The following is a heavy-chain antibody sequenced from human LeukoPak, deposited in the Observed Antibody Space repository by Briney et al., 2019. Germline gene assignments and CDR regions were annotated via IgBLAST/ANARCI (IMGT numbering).Heavy chain of an antibody. CDR1: GDFISSYSYY. D-gene: IGHD2-21*01. CDR3: ARESGDTRTVNSFDF. J-gene: IGHJ4*01. Sequence: SETLSLTCTVSGDFISSYSYYWAWIRQPPGKGLEWIGSILFRGATYYNPSLKPRIIMSVDTSQNHFSLKLTSVTAADTAVYFCARESGDTRTVNSFDFWGRGTLITVSS. CDR2: ILFRGAT. V-gene: IGHV4-39*07.